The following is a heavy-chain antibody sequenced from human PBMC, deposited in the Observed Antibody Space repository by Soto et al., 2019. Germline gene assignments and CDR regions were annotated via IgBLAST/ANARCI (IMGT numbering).Heavy chain of an antibody. V-gene: IGHV3-7*03. D-gene: IGHD1-1*01. CDR1: GFTFSSYW. CDR3: AKDIGSWGTYPFFPS. CDR2: IKQDGSEK. J-gene: IGHJ5*02. Sequence: GGSLRLSCAASGFTFSSYWMSWVRQAPGKGLEWVANIKQDGSEKYYVDSVKGRFTISRDNAKNSLYLQMNSLRAEDTALYYCAKDIGSWGTYPFFPSWGQGTLVTVSS.